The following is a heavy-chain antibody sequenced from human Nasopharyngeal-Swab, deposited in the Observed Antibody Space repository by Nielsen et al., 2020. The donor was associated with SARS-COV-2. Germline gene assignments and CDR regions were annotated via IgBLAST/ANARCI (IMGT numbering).Heavy chain of an antibody. V-gene: IGHV1-69*13. CDR2: IIPIFGTA. CDR3: ASGSSVYYYYGMDV. D-gene: IGHD1-26*01. Sequence: SVKVSCKAPGSTFSSYAISWVRQAPGQGLAWMGGIIPIFGTANYAQKFQGRVTITADESTSTAYMELSSLRSEDTAVYYCASGSSVYYYYGMDVWGQGTTVTVSS. J-gene: IGHJ6*02. CDR1: GSTFSSYA.